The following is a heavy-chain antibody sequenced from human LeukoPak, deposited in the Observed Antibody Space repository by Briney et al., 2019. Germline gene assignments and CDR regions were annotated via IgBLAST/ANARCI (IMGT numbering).Heavy chain of an antibody. V-gene: IGHV4-38-2*01. J-gene: IGHJ5*02. D-gene: IGHD6-19*01. Sequence: SETLSLTCAVSAYSLSSGYYWGWIRQPPGKGLEWIGSISHSGSTYYNPSLKSRVTISVDTSKNQFSLKLRSLTAADTAVYYCARGQARLGWFDPWGQGTLVTVSS. CDR3: ARGQARLGWFDP. CDR1: AYSLSSGYY. CDR2: ISHSGST.